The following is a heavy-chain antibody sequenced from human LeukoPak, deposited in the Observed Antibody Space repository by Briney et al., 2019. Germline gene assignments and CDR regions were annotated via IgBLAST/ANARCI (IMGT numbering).Heavy chain of an antibody. J-gene: IGHJ4*02. CDR2: IKQDGSEK. Sequence: GGSLRLSCAASGFTVSSNEMSWVRQAPGKGLEWVANIKQDGSEKYYVDSVKGRFTISRDNAKNSLYLQMNSLRAEDTAVYYCASRSQDSSSWYAIDYWGQGTLVTVSS. CDR3: ASRSQDSSSWYAIDY. D-gene: IGHD6-13*01. CDR1: GFTVSSNE. V-gene: IGHV3-7*01.